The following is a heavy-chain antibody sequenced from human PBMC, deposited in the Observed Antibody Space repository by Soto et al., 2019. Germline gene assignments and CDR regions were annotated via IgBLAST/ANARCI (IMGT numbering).Heavy chain of an antibody. D-gene: IGHD1-1*01. CDR3: VRVNWTYWYFDL. Sequence: SETLSLTCTVSGGSVRSGDHYWSWIRQPPGKGLEWIGFIYYSGGTNYNPSLESRVTISIDTSKNPFSLSLTSVTAADTAVYYCVRVNWTYWYFDLWGRGTLVTVSS. CDR2: IYYSGGT. V-gene: IGHV4-61*08. J-gene: IGHJ2*01. CDR1: GGSVRSGDHY.